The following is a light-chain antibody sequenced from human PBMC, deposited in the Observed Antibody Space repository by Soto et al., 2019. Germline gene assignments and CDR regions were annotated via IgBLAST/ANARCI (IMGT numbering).Light chain of an antibody. J-gene: IGLJ1*01. CDR3: SSYTSSSTLV. Sequence: LAHPAPMSGSPGQSITFSCSGTSSDVGGYIYVSSYQQHPGKAPKLMIYEVSHRPSGVSNRFSGYQSCNTASLALSRLQAEDGADYYCSSYTSSSTLVFGTGTKVPS. CDR1: SSDVGGYIY. V-gene: IGLV2-14*01. CDR2: EVS.